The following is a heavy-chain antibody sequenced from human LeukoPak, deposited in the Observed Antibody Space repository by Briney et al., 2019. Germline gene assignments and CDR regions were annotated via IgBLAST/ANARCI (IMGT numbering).Heavy chain of an antibody. V-gene: IGHV3-7*03. Sequence: GGSLRLSCAASGFTFSTSWMSWVRQVPGKGLEWVANIKKDGSETYYVDSVKGRFTISRDNAKNSLYLQMDSLRAEDTALYYCAKDIRRWSGGDYGMDVWGQGTTVTVSS. CDR3: AKDIRRWSGGDYGMDV. CDR1: GFTFSTSW. CDR2: IKKDGSET. D-gene: IGHD3-3*01. J-gene: IGHJ6*02.